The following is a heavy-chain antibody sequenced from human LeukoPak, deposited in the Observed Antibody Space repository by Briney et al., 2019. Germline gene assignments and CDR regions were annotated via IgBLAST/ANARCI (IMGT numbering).Heavy chain of an antibody. D-gene: IGHD3-16*02. V-gene: IGHV1-8*03. J-gene: IGHJ4*02. Sequence: GASVKVSCKASGYTFTSYDINWVRQATGQGLEWMGWMNPNSGNSGYAQKFQGRVTITRNTSISTAYMELSSLRSEDTAVYYCARNLGELSLFYFDYWGQGTLVTVSS. CDR3: ARNLGELSLFYFDY. CDR1: GYTFTSYD. CDR2: MNPNSGNS.